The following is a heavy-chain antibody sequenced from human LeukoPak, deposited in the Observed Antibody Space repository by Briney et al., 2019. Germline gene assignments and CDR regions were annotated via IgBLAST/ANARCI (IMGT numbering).Heavy chain of an antibody. CDR1: GGSISGGGYY. CDR3: VREVLSMIEVGYFDS. D-gene: IGHD3-22*01. CDR2: INYSGCS. Sequence: PSETLSLTCTVSGGSISGGGYYWNWIRQHPGKGLEWIGHINYSGCSNYNPFLRSRVTMSVDTSRNRFSLKLTSVSAADTAVYYCVREVLSMIEVGYFDSWGQGTLVTVSS. V-gene: IGHV4-31*03. J-gene: IGHJ4*02.